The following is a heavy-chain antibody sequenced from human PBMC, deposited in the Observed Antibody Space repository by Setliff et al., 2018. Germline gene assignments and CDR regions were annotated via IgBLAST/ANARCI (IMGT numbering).Heavy chain of an antibody. V-gene: IGHV1-18*01. CDR2: ISAYNGNT. J-gene: IGHJ4*02. CDR1: GYTFSTYG. Sequence: GASVKVSCKDSGYTFSTYGISWVRQAPGQGLEWMGWISAYNGNTNYAQKLQGRVTMTTDTSTSTAYMELRSLRSDDTATYYCARIKLTDYYDSSGYLDYWGQGTLVTVSS. D-gene: IGHD3-22*01. CDR3: ARIKLTDYYDSSGYLDY.